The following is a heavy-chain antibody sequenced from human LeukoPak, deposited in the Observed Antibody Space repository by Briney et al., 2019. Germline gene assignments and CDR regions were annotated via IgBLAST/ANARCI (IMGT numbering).Heavy chain of an antibody. CDR1: GGTFSSYA. CDR2: IIPIFGTA. J-gene: IGHJ4*02. D-gene: IGHD2-2*01. Sequence: SVKVSCKASGGTFSSYAISWVRQAPGQGLEWMGGIIPIFGTANYAQKFQGRVTITADESTSTAFMELSSLRSEDTAMYYCATAPLGYCTRTSCYAGIRQYFDYWGQGTLVTVSS. CDR3: ATAPLGYCTRTSCYAGIRQYFDY. V-gene: IGHV1-69*13.